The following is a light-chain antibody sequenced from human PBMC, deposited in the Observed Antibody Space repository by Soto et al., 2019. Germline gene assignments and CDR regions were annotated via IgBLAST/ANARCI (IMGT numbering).Light chain of an antibody. V-gene: IGKV1-27*01. J-gene: IGKJ3*01. CDR1: QGISNY. Sequence: DIQMTQSPSSLSASVGDRVAITCRASQGISNYLAWYQQKPGKVPKLLIYAASTLQSGVPSRFSGSGSGTDFTLTISSLQPEDVATYYCRKYNSAPFTVGPATKVDIK. CDR2: AAS. CDR3: RKYNSAPFT.